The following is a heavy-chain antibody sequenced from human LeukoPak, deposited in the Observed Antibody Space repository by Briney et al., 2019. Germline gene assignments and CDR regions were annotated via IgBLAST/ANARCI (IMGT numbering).Heavy chain of an antibody. Sequence: GGSLRLSCAASGFTFNNYWMSWVRQAPGRGLEWVANINQDGSAQYYVDSVKGRFTISRDNSKNTLYLQMSSLRAEDTAVYYCVKDGGYSGYETFGYWGQGTLVTVSS. V-gene: IGHV3-7*01. CDR3: VKDGGYSGYETFGY. CDR2: INQDGSAQ. CDR1: GFTFNNYW. D-gene: IGHD5-12*01. J-gene: IGHJ4*02.